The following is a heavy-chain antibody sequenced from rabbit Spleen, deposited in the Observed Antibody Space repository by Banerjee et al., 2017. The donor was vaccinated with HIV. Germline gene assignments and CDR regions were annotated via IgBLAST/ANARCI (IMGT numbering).Heavy chain of an antibody. CDR1: GFTISSSKASGF. CDR3: ARDGAGGSYFAL. V-gene: IGHV1S47*01. Sequence: QEQLEESGGGLVKPEGSLTLTCKASGFTISSSKASGFTISNSYYMCWVRQAPGKGLEWIAYIYPDYGSTDYASWVNGRFTISLDNAQNTVFLQMTSLTAADTATYFCARDGAGGSYFALWGPGTLVTVS. J-gene: IGHJ4*01. D-gene: IGHD8-1*01. CDR2: IYPDYGST.